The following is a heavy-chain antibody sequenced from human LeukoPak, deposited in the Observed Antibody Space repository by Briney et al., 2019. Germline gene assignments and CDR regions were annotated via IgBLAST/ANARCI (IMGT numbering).Heavy chain of an antibody. D-gene: IGHD3-10*01. V-gene: IGHV4-59*01. CDR1: GGSISTYY. Sequence: SETLSLTCTVSGGSISTYYWNWIRQPPGKGLEWIGYVHCSGNTNYNPSLKSRVTISLDTSKNQFSVKLTSVTAADTAMYYCAKSDGSGNYFDYWGQGALVAVSS. CDR2: VHCSGNT. J-gene: IGHJ4*02. CDR3: AKSDGSGNYFDY.